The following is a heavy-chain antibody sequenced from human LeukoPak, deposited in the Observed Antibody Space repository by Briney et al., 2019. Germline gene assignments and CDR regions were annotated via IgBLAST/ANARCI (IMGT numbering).Heavy chain of an antibody. CDR2: IYYSGST. V-gene: IGHV4-61*01. D-gene: IGHD4-17*01. CDR3: ARAGATVTTRYNWFDP. Sequence: SETLSLTCTVSGGSVSSNSYSWGWIRQPPGKGLEWIGYIYYSGSTNYNPSLKSRVTISVDTSKNQFSLKLSSVTAADTAVYYCARAGATVTTRYNWFDPWGQGTLVTVSS. CDR1: GGSVSSNSYS. J-gene: IGHJ5*02.